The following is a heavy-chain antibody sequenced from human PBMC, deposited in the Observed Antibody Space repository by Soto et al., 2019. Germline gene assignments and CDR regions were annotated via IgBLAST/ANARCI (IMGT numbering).Heavy chain of an antibody. J-gene: IGHJ4*02. CDR2: IDEGGGRT. Sequence: EVQLLESGGGLVQPGGSLRLSCAAAGFTFSKYAMSWVRQSPGKGLEWVSSIDEGGGRTYYADSVKGRFSISRDNSKNTLYLQVNSLRAEDTALYYCGVRAETFYDYWCQGTLVTVSS. D-gene: IGHD6-19*01. CDR3: GVRAETFYDY. V-gene: IGHV3-23*01. CDR1: GFTFSKYA.